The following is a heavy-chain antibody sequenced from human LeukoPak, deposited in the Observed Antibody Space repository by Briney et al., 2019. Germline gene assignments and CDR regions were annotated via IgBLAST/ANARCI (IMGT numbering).Heavy chain of an antibody. CDR3: ARDRISYGYYWFDP. CDR2: IYTSGST. V-gene: IGHV4-4*07. J-gene: IGHJ5*02. Sequence: SETLSLTCTVSGGSISSYYWSWIRQPAGKGLEWIGRIYTSGSTNYNPSLKSRVTMSVDTSKNQFSLKLSSVTAADTAVYYCARDRISYGYYWFDPWGQGTLVTVSS. CDR1: GGSISSYY. D-gene: IGHD5-18*01.